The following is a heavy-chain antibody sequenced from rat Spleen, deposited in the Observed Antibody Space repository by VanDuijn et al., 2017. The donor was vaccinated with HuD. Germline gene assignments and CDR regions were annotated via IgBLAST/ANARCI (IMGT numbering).Heavy chain of an antibody. Sequence: QVQLKESGPGLVQPSQTLSLICTVSGFSVISNSVHWVRQPPGKGLEWMGGIWGDGNANYNSALKSRLSISRDTSKSQVFLKMNSLQIDDTAIYFCSRSYGGYTHHWFPYWGQGTLVTVSS. V-gene: IGHV2-1*01. D-gene: IGHD1-11*01. CDR3: SRSYGGYTHHWFPY. J-gene: IGHJ3*01. CDR2: IWGDGNA. CDR1: GFSVISNS.